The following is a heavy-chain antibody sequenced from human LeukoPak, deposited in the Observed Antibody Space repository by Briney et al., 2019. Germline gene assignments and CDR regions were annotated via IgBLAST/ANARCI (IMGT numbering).Heavy chain of an antibody. CDR1: GYTFTSYV. Sequence: ASVKVSCTASGYTFTSYVTSWVRQAPGQGLEWMGWISAYNGNTNYAQKLQGRVTMTIDTSTSTAYMELRSLRSDDTAVYYCARVDSSWGYYYYYYMDVWGKGTTVTVSS. D-gene: IGHD6-6*01. CDR2: ISAYNGNT. CDR3: ARVDSSWGYYYYYYMDV. V-gene: IGHV1-18*01. J-gene: IGHJ6*03.